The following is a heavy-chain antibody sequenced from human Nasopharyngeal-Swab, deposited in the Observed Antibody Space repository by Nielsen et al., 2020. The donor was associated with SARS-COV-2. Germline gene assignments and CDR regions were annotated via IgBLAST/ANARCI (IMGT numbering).Heavy chain of an antibody. D-gene: IGHD5-12*01. CDR2: ITSGNSV. CDR3: ARERGGGYGDY. V-gene: IGHV3-69-1*01. Sequence: VGQAAGKGLQWFSYITSGNSVQYADAARGRFTMSRDNAKDSLYLQMNSLTAEDTAVYYCARERGGGYGDYWGQGTPVTVSS. J-gene: IGHJ4*01.